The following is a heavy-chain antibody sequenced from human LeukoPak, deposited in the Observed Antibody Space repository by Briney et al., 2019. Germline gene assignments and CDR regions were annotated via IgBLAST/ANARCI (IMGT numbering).Heavy chain of an antibody. D-gene: IGHD3-16*02. CDR3: AREAVITFGGVINLQGYYYYMDV. V-gene: IGHV3-21*01. CDR2: ISSSSSYI. J-gene: IGHJ6*03. Sequence: PGGSLRLSCAASGFTFDDYGMNWVRQAPGKGLEWVSSISSSSSYIYYTDSVKGRFTISRDNAKNSLYLQMNSLRAEDTAVYYCAREAVITFGGVINLQGYYYYMDVWGKGTTVTVSS. CDR1: GFTFDDYG.